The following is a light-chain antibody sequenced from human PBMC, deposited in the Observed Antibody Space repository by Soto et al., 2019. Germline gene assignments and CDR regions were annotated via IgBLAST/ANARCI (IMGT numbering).Light chain of an antibody. CDR1: SSDVGGYNY. CDR3: SSYAGSNRAV. CDR2: EVS. V-gene: IGLV2-8*01. J-gene: IGLJ2*01. Sequence: QSVLTQPPSASGSPGQSVTISCTGTSSDVGGYNYVSWYQQHPGKAPKLMIYEVSKRPSGVPDRFSGSKSGNTASLTVSGIQAEDEADYYCSSYAGSNRAVFGGGTQVTVL.